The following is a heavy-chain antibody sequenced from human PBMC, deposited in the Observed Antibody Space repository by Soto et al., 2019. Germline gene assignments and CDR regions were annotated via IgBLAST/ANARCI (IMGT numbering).Heavy chain of an antibody. V-gene: IGHV1-46*01. CDR2: INPSGGST. CDR1: GYTFTSYY. D-gene: IGHD2-2*01. J-gene: IGHJ5*02. Sequence: ASLKVSCKASGYTFTSYYMHWVRQAPGQGLEWMGIINPSGGSTSYAQKFQGWVTMTRGMSISTAYMELSRLRSDDTAVYYCARDSVGGFRYCSSTSCPVYNWFDPWAQGTLVNVSS. CDR3: ARDSVGGFRYCSSTSCPVYNWFDP.